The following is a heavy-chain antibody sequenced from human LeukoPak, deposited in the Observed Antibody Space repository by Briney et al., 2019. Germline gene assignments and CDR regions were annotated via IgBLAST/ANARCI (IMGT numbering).Heavy chain of an antibody. CDR3: ARGGSCSGGSCYNVVDY. J-gene: IGHJ4*02. V-gene: IGHV4-34*01. D-gene: IGHD2-15*01. CDR1: GGSFSGYY. Sequence: PSETLSLTCGVSGGSFSGYYWSWIRQPPGKGLEWIGEINHSGSTNYNPSLKSRVTLSVDTSKNQFSLKLSSVTAADTAVYYCARGGSCSGGSCYNVVDYWGQGTLVTVSS. CDR2: INHSGST.